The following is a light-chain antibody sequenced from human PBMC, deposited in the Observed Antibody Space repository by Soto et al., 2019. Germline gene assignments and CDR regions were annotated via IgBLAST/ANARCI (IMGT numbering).Light chain of an antibody. V-gene: IGKV2-30*01. CDR3: MQGISFR. CDR2: KAS. CDR1: QSLVYRDGNVY. Sequence: ELTHPASVSGSPGQPASISCMSSQSLVYRDGNVYLNWFHQRPGQSPRRLIYKASTRDSGVPDRFSGSGSATDFTLSISRVEADDAGVYYCMQGISFRFGQGTKVDIK. J-gene: IGKJ1*01.